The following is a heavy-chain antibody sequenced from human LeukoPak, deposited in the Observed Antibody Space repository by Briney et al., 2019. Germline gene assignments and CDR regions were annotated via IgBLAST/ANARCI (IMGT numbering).Heavy chain of an antibody. CDR3: AKEWFRDYLGSDFDY. D-gene: IGHD4-17*01. Sequence: PGGSLRLSCAASGFTFSSYNMNWVRQAPGKGLEWVSSITSGSSYIYYADSVKGRFTISRDNAKNSLYLQMNSLRAEDTAVYYCAKEWFRDYLGSDFDYWGQGTLVTVSS. CDR1: GFTFSSYN. CDR2: ITSGSSYI. J-gene: IGHJ4*02. V-gene: IGHV3-21*01.